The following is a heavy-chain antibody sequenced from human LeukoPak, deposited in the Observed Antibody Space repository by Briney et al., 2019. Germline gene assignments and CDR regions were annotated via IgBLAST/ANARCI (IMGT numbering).Heavy chain of an antibody. V-gene: IGHV3-66*04. D-gene: IGHD3-10*02. CDR3: ARLHAYVLIDI. J-gene: IGHJ3*02. Sequence: GGSLRLSCAVSGFTVSGNYMSWVRQAPGKGLEWVSLIYSGGSTSYADSVKGRSTISRDDSKNTLYLQMNSLRAEDTAVYYCARLHAYVLIDIWGQGTMVTVSS. CDR1: GFTVSGNY. CDR2: IYSGGST.